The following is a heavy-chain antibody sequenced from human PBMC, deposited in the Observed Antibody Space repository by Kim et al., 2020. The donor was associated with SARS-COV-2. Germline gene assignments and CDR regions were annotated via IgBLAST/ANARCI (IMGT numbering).Heavy chain of an antibody. V-gene: IGHV5-10-1*01. CDR3: ARHSSSWSGYYYYGMDV. CDR1: GYSFTSYW. CDR2: IDPSDSYT. D-gene: IGHD6-13*01. Sequence: VESLKISCKGSGYSFTSYWISWVRQMPGKGLEWMGRIDPSDSYTNYSPSFQGHVTISADKSISTAYLQWSSLKASDTAKYYCARHSSSWSGYYYYGMDVWGQGTTVPVSS. J-gene: IGHJ6*02.